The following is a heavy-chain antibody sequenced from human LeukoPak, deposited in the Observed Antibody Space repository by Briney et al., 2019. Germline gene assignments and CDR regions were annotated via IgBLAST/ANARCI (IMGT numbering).Heavy chain of an antibody. V-gene: IGHV3-30*04. J-gene: IGHJ4*02. Sequence: PGGSLRLSCAASGFTFSSYAMHWVRQAPGKGLEWVAVISYDGSNKYYADSVKGRFTISRDNSKNTLYLQMNSLRAEDTAVYYCARDRSYVDYWGQGTLVTVSS. CDR1: GFTFSSYA. CDR2: ISYDGSNK. CDR3: ARDRSYVDY.